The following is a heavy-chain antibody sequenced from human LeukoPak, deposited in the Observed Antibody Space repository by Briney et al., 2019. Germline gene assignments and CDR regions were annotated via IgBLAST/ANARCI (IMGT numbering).Heavy chain of an antibody. D-gene: IGHD1-26*01. CDR3: ARDREGSSFFDY. Sequence: GGSLRLSCAASGFTFSSYSMNWVRQAPGKGLEWVSSISSSSYIYYADSVKGRFTISRDNAKNSLYLQMNSLRAEDTAVYYCARDREGSSFFDYWGQGTLVTVSS. J-gene: IGHJ4*02. CDR1: GFTFSSYS. V-gene: IGHV3-21*01. CDR2: ISSSSYI.